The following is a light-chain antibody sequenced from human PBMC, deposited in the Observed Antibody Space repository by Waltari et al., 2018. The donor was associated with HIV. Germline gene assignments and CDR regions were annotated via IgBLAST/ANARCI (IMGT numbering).Light chain of an antibody. V-gene: IGLV3-21*02. Sequence: YELTQPPSVSVAPGQTATITCGGVNIGYRSVHWYQQKAGQAPVLVFYDDTDRPSGIPERFSGSKSGNTATLTISRVEAGDEADYYCQVWASNSAYVVFGGRTKLTVL. CDR2: DDT. CDR3: QVWASNSAYVV. J-gene: IGLJ2*01. CDR1: NIGYRS.